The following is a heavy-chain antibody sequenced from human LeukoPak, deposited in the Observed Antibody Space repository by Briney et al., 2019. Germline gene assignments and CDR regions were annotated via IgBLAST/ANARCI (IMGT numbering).Heavy chain of an antibody. Sequence: SETLSLTCTVSGGSISSSSYYWGWIRQPPGKGLEWIGSIYYSGSTCYNPSLKSRVTISVDTSKNQFSLKLSSVTAADTAVYYCARPIGIVGALDAFDIWGQGTMVTVSS. D-gene: IGHD1-26*01. CDR2: IYYSGST. J-gene: IGHJ3*02. V-gene: IGHV4-39*01. CDR3: ARPIGIVGALDAFDI. CDR1: GGSISSSSYY.